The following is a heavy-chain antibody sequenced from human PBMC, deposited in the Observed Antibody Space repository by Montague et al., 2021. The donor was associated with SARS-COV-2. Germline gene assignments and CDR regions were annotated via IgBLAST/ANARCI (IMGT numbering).Heavy chain of an antibody. CDR2: ISYDGSNK. CDR3: AGDVGRRNDD. D-gene: IGHD3/OR15-3a*01. Sequence: SLRLSCAASGFTFSSYATHWVRQAPGKGLEWVAVISYDGSNKYYADSVKGRFTISRDNSKNTLYLQMNSLRAEDTAVYYCAGDVGRRNDDWGQGTLVTVSS. J-gene: IGHJ4*02. CDR1: GFTFSSYA. V-gene: IGHV3-30*04.